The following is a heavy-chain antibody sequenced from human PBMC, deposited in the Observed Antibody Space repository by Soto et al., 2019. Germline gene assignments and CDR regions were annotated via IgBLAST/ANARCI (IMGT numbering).Heavy chain of an antibody. CDR3: VRELGLAY. CDR1: GFTLSNYW. V-gene: IGHV3-7*03. J-gene: IGHJ4*02. CDR2: INKDGSQK. D-gene: IGHD7-27*01. Sequence: PGGSLRLSCAASGFTLSNYWMTWVRQAPGKGLEWAANINKDGSQKNYADSVKGRFTIARDNGQNSLSLQINSLRVEDTAVYYCVRELGLAYWGQGALVTVSS.